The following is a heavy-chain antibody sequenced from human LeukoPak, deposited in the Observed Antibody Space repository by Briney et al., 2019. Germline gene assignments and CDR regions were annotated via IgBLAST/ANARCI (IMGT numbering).Heavy chain of an antibody. Sequence: GGSLRLSCAASGFTFSKYGMSWVRQAPGKGLEWVSAVSRSGGDTYYADSVKGRFSISRDDSKNTLFLQMNSLRAEDTAVYYCARDSTLSAAAADYYYYMDVWGKGTTVTISS. V-gene: IGHV3-23*01. J-gene: IGHJ6*03. D-gene: IGHD6-13*01. CDR3: ARDSTLSAAAADYYYYMDV. CDR1: GFTFSKYG. CDR2: VSRSGGDT.